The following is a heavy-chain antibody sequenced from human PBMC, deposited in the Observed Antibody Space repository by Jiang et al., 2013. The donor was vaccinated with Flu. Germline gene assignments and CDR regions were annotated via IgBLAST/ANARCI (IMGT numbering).Heavy chain of an antibody. CDR2: IDPSDSYT. V-gene: IGHV5-10-1*01. J-gene: IGHJ4*02. Sequence: WVRQMPGKGLEWMGRIDPSDSYTNYSPSFQGHVTISADKSISTAYLQWSSLKASDTAMYYCARHPQQLVLYAFDYWGQGTLVTVSS. CDR3: ARHPQQLVLYAFDY. D-gene: IGHD6-13*01.